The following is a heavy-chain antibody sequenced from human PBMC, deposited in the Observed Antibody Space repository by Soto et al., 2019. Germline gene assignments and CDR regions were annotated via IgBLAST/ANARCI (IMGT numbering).Heavy chain of an antibody. V-gene: IGHV3-23*01. CDR3: SRRDFLTGSTYFFDS. CDR1: GFTVSDYR. CDR2: ISESGGST. Sequence: PGGSLRLSCAASGFTVSDYRMTWVRQAPGKGLEWVSGISESGGSTQYADSVKGRLTISRDNSKNTLFLHMNSLRAEDTAVYYCSRRDFLTGSTYFFDSWGQGTLVTVYS. D-gene: IGHD3-9*01. J-gene: IGHJ4*02.